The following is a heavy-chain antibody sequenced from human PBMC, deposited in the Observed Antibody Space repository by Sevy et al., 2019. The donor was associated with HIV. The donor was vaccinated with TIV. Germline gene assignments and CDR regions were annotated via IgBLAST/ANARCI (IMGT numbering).Heavy chain of an antibody. J-gene: IGHJ3*02. CDR1: GFTFSSYW. Sequence: GGSLRLSCAASGFTFSSYWMSWVRQAPGKGLEWVANIKQDGSENYYVDSVKGRFTISRDNAKNSLYLQMNSLRAEDTAVYYCARVAGEPSSGSYYWTDAFDIWGQGTMVTVSS. CDR2: IKQDGSEN. D-gene: IGHD1-26*01. CDR3: ARVAGEPSSGSYYWTDAFDI. V-gene: IGHV3-7*03.